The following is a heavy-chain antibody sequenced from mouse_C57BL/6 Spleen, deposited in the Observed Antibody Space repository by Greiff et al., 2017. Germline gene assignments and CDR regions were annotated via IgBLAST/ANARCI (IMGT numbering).Heavy chain of an antibody. V-gene: IGHV1-69*01. CDR3: ARDYGSSQFAY. D-gene: IGHD1-1*01. Sequence: QVHVKQPGAELVMPGASVKLSCKASGYTFTSYWMHWVKQRPGQGLEWIGEIDPSDSYTNYNQKFKGKSTLTVNKSSSTAYMQLSSLTSEDSAVYYCARDYGSSQFAYWGQGTLVTVSA. CDR2: IDPSDSYT. CDR1: GYTFTSYW. J-gene: IGHJ3*01.